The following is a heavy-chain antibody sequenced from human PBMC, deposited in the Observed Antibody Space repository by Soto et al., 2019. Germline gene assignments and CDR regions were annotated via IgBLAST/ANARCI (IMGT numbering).Heavy chain of an antibody. CDR3: ARISPWLVDY. V-gene: IGHV3-11*01. J-gene: IGHJ4*02. D-gene: IGHD6-19*01. CDR1: GFTFSDYY. Sequence: QVQLVASGGGLVKPGGSLRLSCAASGFTFSDYYMNWVRQAPGKGLEWLAYITSSGSDIFYADSIKGRFTISRDNSRNSLYLQMSGLRAEDTAVYYCARISPWLVDYWGQGTLVTVSS. CDR2: ITSSGSDI.